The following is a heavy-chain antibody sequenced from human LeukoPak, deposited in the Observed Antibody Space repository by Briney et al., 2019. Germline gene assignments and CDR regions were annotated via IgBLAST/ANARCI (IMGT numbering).Heavy chain of an antibody. CDR3: ASLTYYYDSTI. CDR2: ISGSGGST. Sequence: GGSLRLSCAASGFTFSSYGMSWVRQAPGKGLEWVSAISGSGGSTYYADSVKGRFTISRDNSKNTLYLQMNSLRAEDTAVYYCASLTYYYDSTIWGQGTMVTVSS. J-gene: IGHJ3*02. V-gene: IGHV3-23*01. D-gene: IGHD3-22*01. CDR1: GFTFSSYG.